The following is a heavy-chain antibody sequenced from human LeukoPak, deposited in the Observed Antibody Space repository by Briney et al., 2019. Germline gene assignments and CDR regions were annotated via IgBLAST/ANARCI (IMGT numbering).Heavy chain of an antibody. D-gene: IGHD6-13*01. Sequence: GASVKVSCKASGGTFSSYAISWVRQAPGQGLEWMGGIIPIFGTANYAQKFQGRVTITADKSTSTAYMERSSLRSEDTAVYYCARDRYSSSRKPGYDAFDIWGQGTMVTVSS. J-gene: IGHJ3*02. V-gene: IGHV1-69*06. CDR2: IIPIFGTA. CDR3: ARDRYSSSRKPGYDAFDI. CDR1: GGTFSSYA.